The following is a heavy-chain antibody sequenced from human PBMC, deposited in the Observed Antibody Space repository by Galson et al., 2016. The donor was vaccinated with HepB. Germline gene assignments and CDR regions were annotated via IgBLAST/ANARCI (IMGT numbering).Heavy chain of an antibody. Sequence: SLRLSCAASGFTFMSKAMHWVRQTPGKGLAWVAVISNDETTKHYADSVKGRFTISRDNSKNTLFLQMNNLRPDDTAVYYCAKETGPGSVLIDDWGQGTLVTVSS. V-gene: IGHV3-30-3*01. CDR2: ISNDETTK. CDR1: GFTFMSKA. D-gene: IGHD3-10*01. CDR3: AKETGPGSVLIDD. J-gene: IGHJ4*02.